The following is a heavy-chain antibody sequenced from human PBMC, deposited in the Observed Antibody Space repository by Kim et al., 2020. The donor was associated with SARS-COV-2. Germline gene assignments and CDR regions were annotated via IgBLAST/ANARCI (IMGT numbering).Heavy chain of an antibody. V-gene: IGHV3-21*01. Sequence: SSYIYYADSVKGRFTISRDNAKNSLYLQMHSLRAEDTAVYYCARVGGLTFWGQGTTVTVSS. CDR2: SSYI. CDR3: ARVGGLTF. D-gene: IGHD3-16*01. J-gene: IGHJ6*02.